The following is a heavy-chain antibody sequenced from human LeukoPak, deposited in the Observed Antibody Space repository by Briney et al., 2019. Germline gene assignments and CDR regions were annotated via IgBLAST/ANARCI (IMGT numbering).Heavy chain of an antibody. D-gene: IGHD6-13*01. CDR1: GGSISSSSYY. CDR3: ARESAAAAGTD. Sequence: SETLSLTCTVSGGSISSSSYYWGWIRQPPGKGLEWIGSIYHSGSTNYNPSLKSRVTISVDKSKNQFSLKLSSVTAADTAVYYCARESAAAAGTDWGQGTLVTVSS. J-gene: IGHJ4*02. V-gene: IGHV4-39*07. CDR2: IYHSGST.